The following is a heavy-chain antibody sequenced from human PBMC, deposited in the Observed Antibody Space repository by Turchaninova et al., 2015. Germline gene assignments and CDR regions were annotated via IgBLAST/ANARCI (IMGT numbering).Heavy chain of an antibody. V-gene: IGHV4-38-2*01. CDR2: IYHSGST. Sequence: QVQLKESGPGLVKPSETLSLTCAVSGYSISSNYYGGWIRQPPGKGLEWIGSIYHSGSTYYNPSLKSRLTISLDTSKNQFSLKLTSVTAADTAVYYCARHVQWELLWGKGTTVTVSS. D-gene: IGHD1-26*01. J-gene: IGHJ6*04. CDR3: ARHVQWELL. CDR1: GYSISSNYY.